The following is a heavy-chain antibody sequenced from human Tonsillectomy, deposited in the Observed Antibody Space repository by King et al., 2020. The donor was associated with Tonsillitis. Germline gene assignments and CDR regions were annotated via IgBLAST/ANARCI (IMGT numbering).Heavy chain of an antibody. CDR1: GQSTFNSYW. CDR2: IYLANSET. J-gene: IGHJ3*02. Sequence: QLVQSGAEVKKPGESLKISCKGSGQSTFNSYWIAWVRQKSGKGLEWMGIIYLANSETRYSPSFEGQVTISVDTSITTAYLQWSSLKASDTAIYYCARRDVDGAQKKDAFDIWGRGTMVTISS. D-gene: IGHD1-26*01. CDR3: ARRDVDGAQKKDAFDI. V-gene: IGHV5-51*01.